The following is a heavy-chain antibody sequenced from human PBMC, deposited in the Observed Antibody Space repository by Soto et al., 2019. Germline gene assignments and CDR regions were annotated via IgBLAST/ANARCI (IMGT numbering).Heavy chain of an antibody. V-gene: IGHV4-34*01. Sequence: QVQLQQWGAGLLKPSETLSLTCAVYGGSVSSGSYYWSWIRQPPGKGLEWIGEMSHSGGHHFNPSLKSRVTRSVDTSKNQFSLKMSFVTAADTALYYCARVERGTATTVVDAFDIWGPGTMVTVSS. D-gene: IGHD1-1*01. CDR3: ARVERGTATTVVDAFDI. J-gene: IGHJ3*02. CDR2: MSHSGGH. CDR1: GGSVSSGSYY.